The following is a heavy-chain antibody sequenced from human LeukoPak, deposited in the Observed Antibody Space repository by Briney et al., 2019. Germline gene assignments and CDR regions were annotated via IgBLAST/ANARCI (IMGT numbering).Heavy chain of an antibody. CDR3: AKDQCSNTRCYGSPGY. Sequence: GGSLRLSCEASGFSFSNYGMHRVRQAPGKGLEWVAFIRHDGSDQRYAESVKGRFIISRDNSKNTLYLQMNSLRPEDAGVFYCAKDQCSNTRCYGSPGYWGQGTLVTVSS. V-gene: IGHV3-30*02. J-gene: IGHJ4*02. CDR1: GFSFSNYG. D-gene: IGHD2-2*01. CDR2: IRHDGSDQ.